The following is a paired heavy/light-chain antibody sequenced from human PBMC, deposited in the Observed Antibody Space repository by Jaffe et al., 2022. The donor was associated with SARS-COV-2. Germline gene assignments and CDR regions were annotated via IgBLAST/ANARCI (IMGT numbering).Light chain of an antibody. Sequence: QSALTQPRSVSGSPGQSVTISCTGTSSDVGGSDYVSWYQQHPGKAPRLIIYDVTERPSGVPDRFSGSKSGNTASLTISGLQAEDEADYYCDSYAGSYTHYVFGTGTKVTVL. V-gene: IGLV2-11*01. J-gene: IGLJ1*01. CDR2: DVT. CDR1: SSDVGGSDY. CDR3: DSYAGSYTHYV.
Heavy chain of an antibody. CDR2: IYESGAT. V-gene: IGHV4-4*02. CDR1: GGSISSDDW. CDR3: AGKRMYVAGHY. D-gene: IGHD6-13*01. J-gene: IGHJ4*02. Sequence: QVQLQESGPGLVEPSETLSLTCAVSGGSISSDDWWSWVRQTPGEGLEWIGEIYESGATNYNPSLKSRVTISIDKSKNQFSLKLRSVTAADTAVYYCAGKRMYVAGHYWGQGTLVTVSS.